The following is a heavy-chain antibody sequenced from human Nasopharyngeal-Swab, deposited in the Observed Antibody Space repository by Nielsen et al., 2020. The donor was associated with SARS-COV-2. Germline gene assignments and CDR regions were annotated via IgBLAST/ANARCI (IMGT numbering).Heavy chain of an antibody. D-gene: IGHD2-15*01. Sequence: ASVKVSCKASGYTFTDYGISWVRQAPGQGLEWMEWLSAYNGNTNYAQRVQGRVTMTTDTSTSIAYMELRSLRSDDTAVYYCARERRGGYHDAFDIWGQGTMVTVSS. CDR1: GYTFTDYG. J-gene: IGHJ3*02. V-gene: IGHV1-18*01. CDR2: LSAYNGNT. CDR3: ARERRGGYHDAFDI.